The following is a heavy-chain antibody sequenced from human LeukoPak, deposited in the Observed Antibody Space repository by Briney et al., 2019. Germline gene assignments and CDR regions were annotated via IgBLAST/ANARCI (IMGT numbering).Heavy chain of an antibody. CDR1: GGSFSGYY. CDR3: ARGPATAEGVPDH. Sequence: TPSETLSLTCAVYGGSFSGYYWIWIRQPPGKGLEWIGEINHSGSPKYNPSLKSRVTISVDTSKNQFSLKLSSVIAADTGVYYCARGPATAEGVPDHWGQGTLVTVSS. V-gene: IGHV4-34*01. D-gene: IGHD6-13*01. CDR2: INHSGSP. J-gene: IGHJ4*02.